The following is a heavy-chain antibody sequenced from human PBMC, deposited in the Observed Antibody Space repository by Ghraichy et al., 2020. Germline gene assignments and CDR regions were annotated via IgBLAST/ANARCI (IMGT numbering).Heavy chain of an antibody. D-gene: IGHD1-26*01. CDR3: ARHGAWEWELLDAFDI. CDR2: IYYSGST. CDR1: GGSISSSSYY. Sequence: SETLSLTCTVSGGSISSSSYYWGWIRQPPGKGLEWIGSIYYSGSTYYNPSLKSRVTISVDTSKNQFSLKLSSVTAADTAVYYCARHGAWEWELLDAFDIWGQGTMVTVSS. V-gene: IGHV4-39*01. J-gene: IGHJ3*02.